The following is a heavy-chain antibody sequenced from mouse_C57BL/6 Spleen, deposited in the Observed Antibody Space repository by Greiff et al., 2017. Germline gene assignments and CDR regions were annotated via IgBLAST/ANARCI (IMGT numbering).Heavy chain of an antibody. CDR3: ACYDGYPSYWYFDV. CDR2: INPNNGGT. J-gene: IGHJ1*03. D-gene: IGHD2-3*01. CDR1: GYTFTDYY. V-gene: IGHV1-26*01. Sequence: VQLQQSGPELVKPGASVKISCKASGYTFTDYYMNWVKQSHGKSLEWIGDINPNNGGTSYNQKFKGKATLTVDKSSSTAYMELRSLTSEDSAVYYCACYDGYPSYWYFDVWGTGTTVTVSS.